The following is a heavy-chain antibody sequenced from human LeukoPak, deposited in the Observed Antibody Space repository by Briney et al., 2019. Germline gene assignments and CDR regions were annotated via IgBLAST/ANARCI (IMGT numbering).Heavy chain of an antibody. CDR2: IRYDGSNK. CDR1: GFTFSSYG. Sequence: PGGSLRLSCAASGFTFSSYGMHWVRQAPGKGLEWVVFIRYDGSNKYYADSVKGRFTISRDNSKNTLYLQMNSLRAEDTAVYYCAKDHDRIPWYFDLWGRGTLVTVSS. D-gene: IGHD2-21*01. V-gene: IGHV3-30*02. CDR3: AKDHDRIPWYFDL. J-gene: IGHJ2*01.